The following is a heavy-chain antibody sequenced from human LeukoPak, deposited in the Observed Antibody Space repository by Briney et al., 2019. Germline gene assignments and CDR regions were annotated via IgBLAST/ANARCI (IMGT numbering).Heavy chain of an antibody. V-gene: IGHV4-59*01. D-gene: IGHD6-13*01. CDR2: IYYSGST. CDR1: GGSICSYY. J-gene: IGHJ4*02. Sequence: SETLSLTCTVSGGSICSYYWSWIRQPPGEGLEWIGYIYYSGSTNYNPSLKSRVTISVDTSKNQFSLKLSSVTAADTAVYCCARGLASAGWGQGTLVTVSS. CDR3: ARGLASAG.